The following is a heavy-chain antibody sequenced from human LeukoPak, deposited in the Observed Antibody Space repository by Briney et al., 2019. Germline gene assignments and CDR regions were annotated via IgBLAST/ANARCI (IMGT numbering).Heavy chain of an antibody. CDR3: ARESYVDSEAVRWFDP. D-gene: IGHD4-17*01. Sequence: GGSLRLSCAASGFTFSSYAMSWVRQAPGEGLEWVSVIYRGGPTYYADSVKGRFTISRDNSKNTLYLQMNSLRDADTAVYYCARESYVDSEAVRWFDPWGQGTLVTVSS. J-gene: IGHJ5*02. CDR1: GFTFSSYA. V-gene: IGHV3-66*01. CDR2: IYRGGPT.